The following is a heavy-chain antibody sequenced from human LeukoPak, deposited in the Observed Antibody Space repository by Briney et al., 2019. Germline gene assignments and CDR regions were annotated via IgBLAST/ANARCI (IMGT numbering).Heavy chain of an antibody. Sequence: PSETLSLTCTVSGGSISSGDYYWSWIRQPPGKGLEWIGYIYYSGSSYYNPSLKSRVTISVDTSKNQFSLKLSSVTAADTAVYDCARHDSSGWNYFDYWGQGTLVTVYS. CDR3: ARHDSSGWNYFDY. V-gene: IGHV4-30-4*01. J-gene: IGHJ4*02. CDR1: GGSISSGDYY. D-gene: IGHD6-19*01. CDR2: IYYSGSS.